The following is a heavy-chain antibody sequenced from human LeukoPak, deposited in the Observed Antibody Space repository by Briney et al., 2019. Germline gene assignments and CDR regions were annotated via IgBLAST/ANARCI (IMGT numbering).Heavy chain of an antibody. CDR3: ARTPYSSSWTLGY. J-gene: IGHJ4*02. CDR2: IYSGGST. V-gene: IGHV3-66*01. D-gene: IGHD6-13*01. CDR1: GFTVSSNY. Sequence: GGSLRLSCAASGFTVSSNYMSWVRQAPGKGLEWVSVIYSGGSTYYADSVKGRFTSSRDNSKNTLYLQMHSLRVEDTAVYYCARTPYSSSWTLGYWGQGTLVTVSS.